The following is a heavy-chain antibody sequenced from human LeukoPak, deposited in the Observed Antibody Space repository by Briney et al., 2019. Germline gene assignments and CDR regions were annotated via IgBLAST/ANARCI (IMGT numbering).Heavy chain of an antibody. D-gene: IGHD3-10*01. CDR2: IWYDGRNS. J-gene: IGHJ5*02. Sequence: PGGSLRPSCAASGFTFSSHGMHWVRQAPGKGLEWVSVIWYDGRNSYYADSVKGRFTISRDNSKNTLYLQMNSLRAEDTAVYYCARDVHGSGKNWFDPWGQGTLVTVSS. CDR1: GFTFSSHG. CDR3: ARDVHGSGKNWFDP. V-gene: IGHV3-33*01.